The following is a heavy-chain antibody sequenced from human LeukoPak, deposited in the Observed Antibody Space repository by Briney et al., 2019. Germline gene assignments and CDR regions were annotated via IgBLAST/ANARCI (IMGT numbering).Heavy chain of an antibody. V-gene: IGHV3-30-3*01. CDR2: ISYDGSNK. CDR1: GFTFSSYA. J-gene: IGHJ4*02. CDR3: ARGSYDILTGTFDY. D-gene: IGHD3-9*01. Sequence: GRSLRLSCAASGFTFSSYAMHWVRQAPGKGLEWVAVISYDGSNKYYADSVKGRFTISRDNSKNTLYLQMNSLRAEDTAVYYCARGSYDILTGTFDYWGQGTLVTVSS.